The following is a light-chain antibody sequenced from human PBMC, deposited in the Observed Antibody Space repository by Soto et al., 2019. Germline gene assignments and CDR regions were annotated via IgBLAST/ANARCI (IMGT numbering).Light chain of an antibody. CDR1: QSLSSSQ. CDR2: DAS. CDR3: QQYRT. V-gene: IGKV3-20*01. J-gene: IGKJ1*01. Sequence: ESGFTLSPCAVSLSTEERATLSCRASQSLSSSQLAWYQQKPGQAPRLLIHDASSRATGISDRFTGSGSGTDFTLSITTLEPEDFAVYYCQQYRTFGQGTKVDI.